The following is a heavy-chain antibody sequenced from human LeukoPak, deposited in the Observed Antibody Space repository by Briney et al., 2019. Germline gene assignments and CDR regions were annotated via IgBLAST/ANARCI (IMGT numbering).Heavy chain of an antibody. CDR3: ARVNKMATITENPYLPDY. CDR2: INPSGGST. D-gene: IGHD5-24*01. CDR1: GYTFTSYY. V-gene: IGHV1-46*01. Sequence: ASVKVSCKASGYTFTSYYMHWVRQAPGQGLEWMGIINPSGGSTSYAQKFQGRVTMTRDTSTSTVYMELSSLRSEGTAVYYCARVNKMATITENPYLPDYWGQGTLVTVSP. J-gene: IGHJ4*02.